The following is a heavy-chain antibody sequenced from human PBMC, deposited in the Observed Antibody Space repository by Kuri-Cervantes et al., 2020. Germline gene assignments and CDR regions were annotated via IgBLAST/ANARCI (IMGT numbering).Heavy chain of an antibody. D-gene: IGHD6-13*01. Sequence: ASVKVSCKASGYTFTGYYMHWVRQAPGQGLEWMGWINPNSGGTNYAQKFQGWVTMTRDTSISTAYMELSRLRSDDTAVYYCAREVIAAAGMGFDPLGQGTLVTVSS. CDR2: INPNSGGT. V-gene: IGHV1-2*04. CDR1: GYTFTGYY. CDR3: AREVIAAAGMGFDP. J-gene: IGHJ5*02.